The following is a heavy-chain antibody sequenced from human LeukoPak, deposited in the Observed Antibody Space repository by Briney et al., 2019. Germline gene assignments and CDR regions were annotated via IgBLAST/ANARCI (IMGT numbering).Heavy chain of an antibody. D-gene: IGHD6-19*01. J-gene: IGHJ4*02. CDR3: ARDSLAGTFDY. CDR2: ISSIGSTI. Sequence: GGSLRLSCAASGFTFSSYEMNWVRQATGKGRGWVSYISSIGSTIYYAESVKGRFTISRDNAKNSLYLQMSRLSAEETVVYYCARDSLAGTFDYWGQGTLVTVSS. V-gene: IGHV3-48*03. CDR1: GFTFSSYE.